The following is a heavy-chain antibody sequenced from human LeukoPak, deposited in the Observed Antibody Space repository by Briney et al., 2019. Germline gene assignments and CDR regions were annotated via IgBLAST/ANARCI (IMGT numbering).Heavy chain of an antibody. D-gene: IGHD3-10*01. CDR2: ISSGSRSI. Sequence: PGGSLRLSCAASGFTFSSYTMNWVRQAPGKGLEWVSSISSGSRSIFYADSVKGRFTISRDNTKNSLYLQLNSLRAEDTAVYYCAKDSARLRWFGENHAFDIWGQGTMVTVSS. CDR3: AKDSARLRWFGENHAFDI. CDR1: GFTFSSYT. J-gene: IGHJ3*02. V-gene: IGHV3-21*01.